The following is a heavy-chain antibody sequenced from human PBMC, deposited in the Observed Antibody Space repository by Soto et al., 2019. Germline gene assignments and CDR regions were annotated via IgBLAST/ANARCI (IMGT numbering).Heavy chain of an antibody. CDR3: ATSGAHIVVVTGVRGWFDP. D-gene: IGHD2-21*02. Sequence: SVKVSCKASGGTFSSYAISWVRQAPGQGLEWMGGIIPIFGTANYAQKFQGRVTITADESTSTAYMELSSLRSEDTAVYYCATSGAHIVVVTGVRGWFDPWGQGTLVTV. CDR1: GGTFSSYA. V-gene: IGHV1-69*13. J-gene: IGHJ5*02. CDR2: IIPIFGTA.